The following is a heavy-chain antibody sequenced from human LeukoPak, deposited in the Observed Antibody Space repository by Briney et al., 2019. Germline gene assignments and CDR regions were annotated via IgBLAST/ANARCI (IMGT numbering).Heavy chain of an antibody. D-gene: IGHD3-9*01. Sequence: SETLSLTCTVSGGSISSYYWSWIRQPPGKGLEWIGRIYTSGSTNYNPSLKSRVTISVDTSKNQFSLKLSSVTAADTAVYYCARTYFDWLLSDYYYYMDVWGKGTTVTISS. V-gene: IGHV4-4*08. J-gene: IGHJ6*03. CDR2: IYTSGST. CDR3: ARTYFDWLLSDYYYYMDV. CDR1: GGSISSYY.